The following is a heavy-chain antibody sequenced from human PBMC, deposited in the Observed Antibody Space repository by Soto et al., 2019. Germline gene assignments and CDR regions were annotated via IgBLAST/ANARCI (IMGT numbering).Heavy chain of an antibody. D-gene: IGHD3-10*01. V-gene: IGHV1-69*02. CDR3: ATSYGSGSQAFDF. J-gene: IGHJ4*02. Sequence: QVQLVQSGAELKKPGSSVRVSCKASVDTFNFYTINWVRQAPGLGLEWMGRTIPMLSMPNYALKFQGRLTISADKSTSTAYMVLNSLKPEDTAMYYCATSYGSGSQAFDFWGQGALVTVSS. CDR2: TIPMLSMP. CDR1: VDTFNFYT.